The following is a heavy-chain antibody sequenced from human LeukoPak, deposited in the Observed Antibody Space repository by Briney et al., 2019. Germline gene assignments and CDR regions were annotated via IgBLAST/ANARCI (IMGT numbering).Heavy chain of an antibody. D-gene: IGHD3-10*01. CDR2: INHSGST. Sequence: PSETLSLTCAVYGGSFSGYYWSWIRQPPGKGLEWIGEINHSGSTNYNPSLKSRVTISVDTSKNQFSLKLSSVTAADTAVYYCARGGFTMVRGAYWGYWGQGTLVTVSS. J-gene: IGHJ4*02. CDR1: GGSFSGYY. V-gene: IGHV4-34*01. CDR3: ARGGFTMVRGAYWGY.